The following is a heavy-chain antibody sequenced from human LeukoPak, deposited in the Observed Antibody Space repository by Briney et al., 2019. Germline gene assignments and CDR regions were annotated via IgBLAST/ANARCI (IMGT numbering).Heavy chain of an antibody. V-gene: IGHV4-59*08. J-gene: IGHJ4*02. D-gene: IGHD3-3*01. CDR3: ARHIYDFWSGWYFDY. Sequence: SETLSLTCTVSGGSISSYYWSWIRQPPGKGLEWIGYIYYSGSTNYNPSLKSRVTISVDTSKNQFSLKLSSVTAADTAVYYCARHIYDFWSGWYFDYWGQGTLVTVSS. CDR1: GGSISSYY. CDR2: IYYSGST.